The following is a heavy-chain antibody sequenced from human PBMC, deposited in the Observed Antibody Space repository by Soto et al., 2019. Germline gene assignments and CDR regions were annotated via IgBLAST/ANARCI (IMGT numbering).Heavy chain of an antibody. CDR3: ARIVAYCGGDCYR. CDR2: IYYSGSS. Sequence: PSETLSLTCTVSGDTLSSGCYYWSWIRQRPGKGLEWIGYIYYSGSSDFNPSLKSRAHISLDTSKRQFSLELTSVTTADTAVYYCARIVAYCGGDCYRWGRGTLVTVSS. V-gene: IGHV4-31*02. CDR1: GDTLSSGCYY. D-gene: IGHD2-21*01. J-gene: IGHJ4*02.